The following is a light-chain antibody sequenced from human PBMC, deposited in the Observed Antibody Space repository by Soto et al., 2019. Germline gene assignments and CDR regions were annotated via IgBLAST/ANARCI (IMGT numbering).Light chain of an antibody. V-gene: IGLV2-14*01. Sequence: QSALTQPASVSGSPGQSITISCTGTSSDIGGFNYVSWYQQHPGKAPKLIIYQVSNQPSGVSNRFSGSKSGNTASLTISGLQAEDDADYYCSSYTSSTTLRVFGGGTKLTVL. CDR2: QVS. CDR3: SSYTSSTTLRV. J-gene: IGLJ2*01. CDR1: SSDIGGFNY.